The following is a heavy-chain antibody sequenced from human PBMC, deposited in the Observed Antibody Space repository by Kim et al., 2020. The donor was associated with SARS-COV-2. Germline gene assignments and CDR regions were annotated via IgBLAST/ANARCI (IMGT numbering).Heavy chain of an antibody. Sequence: GGSLRLSCEVSGFSFSDYYMTWIRQAPGKGLEWISYISNSGGTKYYADSVKGRFTISRDNAKNSLYLQMNSLRVEDTAIYYCARDSSLLVVSTLEFDSWGQGTRVTVSS. J-gene: IGHJ4*02. V-gene: IGHV3-11*01. CDR1: GFSFSDYY. CDR2: ISNSGGTK. CDR3: ARDSSLLVVSTLEFDS. D-gene: IGHD2-15*01.